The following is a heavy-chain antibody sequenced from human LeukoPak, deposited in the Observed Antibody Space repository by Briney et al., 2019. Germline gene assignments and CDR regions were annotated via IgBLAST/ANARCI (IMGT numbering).Heavy chain of an antibody. J-gene: IGHJ4*02. D-gene: IGHD3-10*01. CDR1: GFFLNNYG. V-gene: IGHV3-20*04. CDR2: NNWNGGST. CDR3: ARTRTSGGYSASDY. Sequence: GGSLRLSCAGSGFFLNNYGMTWVRQAPGQGLEWVSGNNWNGGSTGYADSVKGRFTISRDNAKNCLYLQMNSLRAEDTALYYCARTRTSGGYSASDYWGQGTLVTVSS.